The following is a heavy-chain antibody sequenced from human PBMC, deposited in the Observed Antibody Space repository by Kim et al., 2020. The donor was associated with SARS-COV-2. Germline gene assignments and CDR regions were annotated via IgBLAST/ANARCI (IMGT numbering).Heavy chain of an antibody. Sequence: SETLSLTCTVSGGSISRSNSHWGWIRQPPGKGLDGIGSFYYSGSTFYNPSLKSRVTISIYTSENQLSLKLTSATAADTAWYYCARLEMTEIGGRGGFDS. CDR2: FYYSGST. D-gene: IGHD2-15*01. V-gene: IGHV4-39*01. CDR3: ARLEMTEIGGRGGFDS. CDR1: GGSISRSNSH. J-gene: IGHJ5*01.